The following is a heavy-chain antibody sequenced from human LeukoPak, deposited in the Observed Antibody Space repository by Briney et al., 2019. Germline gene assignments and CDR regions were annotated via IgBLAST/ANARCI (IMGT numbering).Heavy chain of an antibody. CDR1: GFTLSSYS. CDR2: ISGSSNVI. V-gene: IGHV3-48*01. CDR3: ARGLYYMDV. Sequence: GGSLRLSCAASGFTLSSYSMNWVRQAPGKGLEWLSYISGSSNVIYYADSVKGRFTISRDNAKDSLYLQMNSLKAEDTAVYYCARGLYYMDVWGKGTTVAVSS. J-gene: IGHJ6*03.